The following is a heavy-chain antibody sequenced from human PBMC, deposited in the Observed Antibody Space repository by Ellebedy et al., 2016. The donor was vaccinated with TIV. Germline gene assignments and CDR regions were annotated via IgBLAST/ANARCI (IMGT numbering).Heavy chain of an antibody. D-gene: IGHD6-19*01. V-gene: IGHV1-2*02. CDR2: INPNSGGT. Sequence: ASVKVSXXASGYTFTGYYMHWVRQAPGQGLEWMGWINPNSGGTNYAQKFQGRVTMTRDTSISTAYMELSRLRSDDTAVYYCARDGAVAGTGIDYWGQGTLVTVSS. CDR3: ARDGAVAGTGIDY. J-gene: IGHJ4*02. CDR1: GYTFTGYY.